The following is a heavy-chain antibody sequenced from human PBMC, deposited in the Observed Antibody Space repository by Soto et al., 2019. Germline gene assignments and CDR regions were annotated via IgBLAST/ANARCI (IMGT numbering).Heavy chain of an antibody. V-gene: IGHV3-30*18. Sequence: ESGGGVVQPGRSLRLSCAASGFTFSSYGMHWVRQAPGKGLEWVVVISYDGSNKYYADSVKGRFTISRDNSKNTLYLQMNSLRAEDTAVYYCAKDRGGGDYDFWSGYSTYYYYGMDVWGQGTTVTVSS. D-gene: IGHD3-3*01. CDR2: ISYDGSNK. CDR1: GFTFSSYG. CDR3: AKDRGGGDYDFWSGYSTYYYYGMDV. J-gene: IGHJ6*02.